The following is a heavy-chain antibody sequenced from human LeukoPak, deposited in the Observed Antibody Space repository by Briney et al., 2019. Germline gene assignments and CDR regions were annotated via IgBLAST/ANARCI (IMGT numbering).Heavy chain of an antibody. D-gene: IGHD3-10*01. CDR1: GYTFTEYN. CDR2: ISVYNDKT. Sequence: ASVKVSCKTSGYTFTEYNINWVRQAPGQGLEWMGWISVYNDKTNYGQKFQGRVSMTTDTSTSAVYMDLRSLRSDDTAVYYCARVRVGLLGIYYFDYWGQGTLVTVSS. V-gene: IGHV1-18*01. J-gene: IGHJ4*02. CDR3: ARVRVGLLGIYYFDY.